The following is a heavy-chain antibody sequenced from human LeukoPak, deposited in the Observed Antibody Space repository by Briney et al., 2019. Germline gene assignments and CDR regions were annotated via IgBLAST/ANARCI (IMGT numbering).Heavy chain of an antibody. V-gene: IGHV3-30*04. CDR2: ISYNGSNK. J-gene: IGHJ6*02. D-gene: IGHD6-13*01. Sequence: PGGSLRLSCAASGFTFSSYAMHWVRQAPGKGLEWVAVISYNGSNKYYADSVKGRFTISRDNSKNTLYLQMNSLRAEDTAVYYCARVPYSSSWYYSSYYYYGMDVWGQGTTVTVSS. CDR3: ARVPYSSSWYYSSYYYYGMDV. CDR1: GFTFSSYA.